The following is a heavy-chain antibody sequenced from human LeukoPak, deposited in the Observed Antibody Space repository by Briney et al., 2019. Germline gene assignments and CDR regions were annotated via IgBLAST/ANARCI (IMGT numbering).Heavy chain of an antibody. CDR2: ISTSSSYI. Sequence: GGSLRLSCAASGFTLSTYNMKWVRQAPRKGLEWVSSISTSSSYIYYADSVKGRFTISRDNARNSLYLQMNSLRAEDTAVYYCARVGSGWKPQDYWGQGTLVTVSS. V-gene: IGHV3-21*01. J-gene: IGHJ4*02. CDR1: GFTLSTYN. CDR3: ARVGSGWKPQDY. D-gene: IGHD6-19*01.